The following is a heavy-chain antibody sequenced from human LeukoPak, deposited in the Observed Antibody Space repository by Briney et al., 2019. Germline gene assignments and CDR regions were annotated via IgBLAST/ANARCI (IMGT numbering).Heavy chain of an antibody. CDR1: GFTFIDYG. CDR2: MWFDGSNR. CDR3: ARVAVVTGANDY. D-gene: IGHD4-23*01. V-gene: IGHV3-33*01. J-gene: IGHJ4*02. Sequence: PGGSLRLSCAASGFTFIDYGMHWVGRAAGKGLEGLALMWFDGSNRKYADSVKGRFTIARHKSNHALYLQTNSLSDGETAVYYCARVAVVTGANDYWGQGTLVIVSS.